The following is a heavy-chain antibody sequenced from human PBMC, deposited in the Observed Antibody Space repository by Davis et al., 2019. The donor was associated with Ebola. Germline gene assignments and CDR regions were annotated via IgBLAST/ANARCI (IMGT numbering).Heavy chain of an antibody. D-gene: IGHD4-17*01. CDR1: GFTFSSYW. CDR3: SRGGAVKFDY. CDR2: IKQDGSEI. V-gene: IGHV3-7*01. J-gene: IGHJ4*02. Sequence: GGSLRLSCAVSGFTFSSYWMSWVRQAPGKGLEWVANIKQDGSEIHYVASVKGRFTISRDNTKNSLYLQMNSLRDEDTALYYCSRGGAVKFDYWGQGTLVTVSS.